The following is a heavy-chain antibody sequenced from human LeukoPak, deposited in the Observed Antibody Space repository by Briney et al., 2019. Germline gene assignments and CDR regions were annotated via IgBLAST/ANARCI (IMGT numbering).Heavy chain of an antibody. J-gene: IGHJ4*02. Sequence: PGGSLRLSCAASGFRFASYGMNWVRQAPGKGLEWVASIKPSAGSTYYADSVKGRFTISRDNSKNTLFLQMNSLRADDTAVYYCAKGDHMHYFDFWGQGTLVSVSS. CDR3: AKGDHMHYFDF. V-gene: IGHV3-23*01. CDR1: GFRFASYG. CDR2: IKPSAGST. D-gene: IGHD3-16*01.